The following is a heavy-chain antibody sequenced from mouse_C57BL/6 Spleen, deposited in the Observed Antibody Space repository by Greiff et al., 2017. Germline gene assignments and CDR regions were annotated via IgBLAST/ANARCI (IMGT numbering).Heavy chain of an antibody. J-gene: IGHJ1*03. D-gene: IGHD1-1*02. Sequence: VQLQQSGAELVKPGASVKLSCKASGYTFTSYWMQWVKQRPGQGLEWIGEIDPSDSYTNYNQKFKGKATLTVDTSSSTAYMQLSSLTSEDSAVYYCARSYGYWYFDVWGTGTTVTVSS. CDR1: GYTFTSYW. CDR3: ARSYGYWYFDV. V-gene: IGHV1-50*01. CDR2: IDPSDSYT.